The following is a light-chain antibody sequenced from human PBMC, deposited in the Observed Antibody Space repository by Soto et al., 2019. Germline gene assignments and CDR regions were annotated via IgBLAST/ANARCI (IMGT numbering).Light chain of an antibody. CDR1: QSVYSN. Sequence: EIVMTQSPATLSVSPGERATLSCRASQSVYSNLAWYQQKRGQAPRLLIYGASTRATGIPARFSGSGSGTEFTLTISSLQSEDFAVYYCQQYNNWPPWTFGQGTKVEIK. V-gene: IGKV3-15*01. CDR2: GAS. J-gene: IGKJ1*01. CDR3: QQYNNWPPWT.